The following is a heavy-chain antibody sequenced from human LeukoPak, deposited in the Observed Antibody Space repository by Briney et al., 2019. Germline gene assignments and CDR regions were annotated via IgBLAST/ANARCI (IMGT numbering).Heavy chain of an antibody. J-gene: IGHJ4*02. D-gene: IGHD2-21*02. CDR3: ASKAVGDMPFGY. CDR2: ISSSSSVI. V-gene: IGHV3-21*01. CDR1: GFTFNTYT. Sequence: GGSLRLSCAASGFTFNTYTMNWVRQAPGKGLEWVSTISSSSSVIYYADSVKGRFTISRDHAKNSLYLQMNSLRAEDTAVYYCASKAVGDMPFGYWGQGTLVTVSS.